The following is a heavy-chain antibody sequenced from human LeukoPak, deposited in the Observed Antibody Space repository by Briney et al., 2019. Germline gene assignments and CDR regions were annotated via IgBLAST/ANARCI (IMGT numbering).Heavy chain of an antibody. J-gene: IGHJ3*02. CDR1: GGTFSSYA. Sequence: SVKVSCKASGGTFSSYAISWVRRAPGQGLEWMGGIIPIFGTANYAQKFQGRVTITTDESTSTAYMELSSLRSEDTAVYYCARCSSCPTHDAFDIWGQGTMVTVSS. CDR3: ARCSSCPTHDAFDI. CDR2: IIPIFGTA. V-gene: IGHV1-69*05. D-gene: IGHD6-13*01.